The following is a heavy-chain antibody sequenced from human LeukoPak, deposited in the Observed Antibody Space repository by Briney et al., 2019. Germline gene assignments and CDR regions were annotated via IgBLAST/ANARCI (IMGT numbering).Heavy chain of an antibody. Sequence: GGSLRLSSAAPGFTFSNYDMQWVRQGTGKGLEWVSSIVTAGDTYYPDSVKGRFAISRENAKNSLFLEMNSLRAGDTAVYYCARGGGSGGWYSFDPWGQGTLVTVSS. CDR3: ARGGGSGGWYSFDP. CDR1: GFTFSNYD. V-gene: IGHV3-13*04. J-gene: IGHJ5*02. CDR2: IVTAGDT. D-gene: IGHD6-19*01.